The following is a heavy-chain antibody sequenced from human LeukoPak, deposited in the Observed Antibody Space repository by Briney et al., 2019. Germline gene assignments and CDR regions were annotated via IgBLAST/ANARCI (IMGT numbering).Heavy chain of an antibody. CDR1: GFTFSSYS. V-gene: IGHV3-21*01. Sequence: GGSLRLSCAASGFTFSSYSMNWVRQAPGKGLEWVSSISSSSSYIYYADSGKGRFTISRDNAKNSLYLQMNSLRAEDTAVYYCARSMWGYGSSTSCYVGDYYYYGLDVWGQGTTVTVSS. CDR2: ISSSSSYI. D-gene: IGHD2-2*01. J-gene: IGHJ6*02. CDR3: ARSMWGYGSSTSCYVGDYYYYGLDV.